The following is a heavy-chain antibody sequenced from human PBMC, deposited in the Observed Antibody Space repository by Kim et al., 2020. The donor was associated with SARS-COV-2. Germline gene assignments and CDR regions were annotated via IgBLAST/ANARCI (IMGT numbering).Heavy chain of an antibody. CDR3: ARSLVPLFHVQWLVGGDFDY. Sequence: GGSLRLSCAASGFTFSSSSMNWVRQAPGKGLEWVSSISSSSSYIYYADSVKGRFTISRDNAKNSLYLQMNSLRAEDTAVYYCARSLVPLFHVQWLVGGDFDYWGQGTLVTVSS. V-gene: IGHV3-21*01. J-gene: IGHJ4*02. CDR2: ISSSSSYI. D-gene: IGHD6-19*01. CDR1: GFTFSSSS.